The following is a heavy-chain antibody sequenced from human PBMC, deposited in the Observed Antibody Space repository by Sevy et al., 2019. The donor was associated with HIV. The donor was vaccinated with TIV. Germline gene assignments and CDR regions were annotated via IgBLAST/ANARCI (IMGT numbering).Heavy chain of an antibody. CDR1: AFTFSKAW. J-gene: IGHJ4*02. CDR3: TTEADYGDYAFDY. V-gene: IGHV3-15*01. CDR2: IKSKTDGGTT. Sequence: GGSLRLSCGASAFTFSKAWMSWVRQAPGKGLEWVGRIKSKTDGGTTDYAAPVKGRFTISIDDSKNTPYLQMNSLKTEDTAVYYCTTEADYGDYAFDYWGQGTLVTVSS. D-gene: IGHD4-17*01.